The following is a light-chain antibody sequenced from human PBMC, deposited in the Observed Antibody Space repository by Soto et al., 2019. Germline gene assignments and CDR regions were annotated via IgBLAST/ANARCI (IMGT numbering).Light chain of an antibody. CDR1: QSVSSSR. CDR3: QQYFSFPRT. CDR2: GAS. Sequence: IVFAHSSGTLCLSPGERATLSWRASQSVSSSRLAWYQQKPGQAPRLLIYGASSRATGIPDRFSGSGSGTDFTLTITSLQAEDVAVYYCQQYFSFPRTFGQGTKVDIK. V-gene: IGKV3-20*01. J-gene: IGKJ1*01.